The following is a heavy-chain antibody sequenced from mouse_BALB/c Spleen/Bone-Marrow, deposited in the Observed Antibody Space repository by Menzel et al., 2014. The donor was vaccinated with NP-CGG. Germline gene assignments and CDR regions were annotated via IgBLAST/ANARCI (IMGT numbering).Heavy chain of an antibody. CDR3: AKIYYDFDGFAH. J-gene: IGHJ3*01. CDR1: GFSLTDYG. Sequence: QVQLQQSGPGLVAPSQSLSITCTVSGFSLTDYGVSWIRQPPGKGLEWLGVIWGVGTTYYNSALKSRLSISKDNSKSQVFLKMNSLQTDDTAIYYCAKIYYDFDGFAHRGQGTLVTVSA. CDR2: IWGVGTT. V-gene: IGHV2-6-5*01. D-gene: IGHD2-4*01.